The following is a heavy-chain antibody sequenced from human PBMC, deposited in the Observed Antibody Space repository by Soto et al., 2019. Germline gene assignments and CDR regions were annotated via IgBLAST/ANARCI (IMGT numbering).Heavy chain of an antibody. CDR3: ARLGYCSGGSCYALFDY. J-gene: IGHJ4*02. Sequence: SETLSLTCTVSGGSISSYYWSWIRQPPGKGLEWIGYIYYSGSTNYNPSLKSRVTISVDTSKNQFSLKLSSVTAADTAVYYCARLGYCSGGSCYALFDYWGQGTLVTVSS. D-gene: IGHD2-15*01. V-gene: IGHV4-59*01. CDR1: GGSISSYY. CDR2: IYYSGST.